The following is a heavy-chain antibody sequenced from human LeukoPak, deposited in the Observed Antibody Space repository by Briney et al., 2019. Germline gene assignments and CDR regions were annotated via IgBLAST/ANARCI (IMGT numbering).Heavy chain of an antibody. CDR1: GGSISSGGYY. Sequence: PSETLSLTCTVSGGSISSGGYYWSWIRQHPGKGLEWIGYIYYSGSTYYNPSLKSRVTISVDTSKNQFSLKLSSVTAAGTAVYYCATEGHYYDSSGYFGAFDIWGQGTMVTVSS. D-gene: IGHD3-22*01. CDR2: IYYSGST. J-gene: IGHJ3*02. CDR3: ATEGHYYDSSGYFGAFDI. V-gene: IGHV4-31*03.